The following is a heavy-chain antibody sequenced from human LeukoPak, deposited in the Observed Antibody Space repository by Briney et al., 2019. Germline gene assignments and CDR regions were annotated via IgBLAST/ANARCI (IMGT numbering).Heavy chain of an antibody. J-gene: IGHJ4*02. CDR1: GYTFTGYY. Sequence: ASVKVSCKASGYTFTGYYMHWVRQAPGQGLEWMGWINPNSGGTNYAQKFQGRVTMTRDTSISTAYMELSRLRSDDTAVYYCAGRSYYVGVDAFDYWGQGTLVTVSS. CDR3: AGRSYYVGVDAFDY. D-gene: IGHD1-26*01. V-gene: IGHV1-2*02. CDR2: INPNSGGT.